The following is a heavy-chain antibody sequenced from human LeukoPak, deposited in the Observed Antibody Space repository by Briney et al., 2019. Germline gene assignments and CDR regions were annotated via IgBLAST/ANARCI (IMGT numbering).Heavy chain of an antibody. D-gene: IGHD4-17*01. Sequence: SVKVSCKASGGTFSSYAISWVRQAPGQVLEWMGRIIPILGIANYAQKFQGRVTITADKSTSTAYMELSSLRSEDTAVYYCARDYGDYVLDYWGQGTLVTVSS. CDR3: ARDYGDYVLDY. CDR1: GGTFSSYA. CDR2: IIPILGIA. V-gene: IGHV1-69*04. J-gene: IGHJ4*02.